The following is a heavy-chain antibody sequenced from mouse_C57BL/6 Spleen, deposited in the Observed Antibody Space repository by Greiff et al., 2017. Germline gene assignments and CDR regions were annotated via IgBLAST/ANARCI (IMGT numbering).Heavy chain of an antibody. V-gene: IGHV5-16*01. CDR2: IHYDGSST. Sequence: EVKLVESEGGLVQPGSSMKLSCTASGFTFRDYYMAWVRQVPEKGLEWVANIHYDGSSTYYLDSLKSRFIISRNNAKNILDLQMSSLKSEDTATYYCSRAPMDYWGQGTSVTVSA. J-gene: IGHJ4*01. CDR1: GFTFRDYY. CDR3: SRAPMDY.